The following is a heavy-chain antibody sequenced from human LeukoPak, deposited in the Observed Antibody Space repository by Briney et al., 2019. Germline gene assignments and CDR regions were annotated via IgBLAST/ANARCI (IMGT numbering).Heavy chain of an antibody. CDR3: ARDSDTYCGGDCYSFSWDY. CDR1: GYTFTGYH. V-gene: IGHV1-2*02. Sequence: ASVKVSCKASGYTFTGYHMHWVRQAPGQGLEWMGWINPNSGGTNYAQKFQGRVTMTRDTSISTAYMELSRLRSDDTAVYYCARDSDTYCGGDCYSFSWDYWGQGTLVTVSS. J-gene: IGHJ4*02. D-gene: IGHD2-21*02. CDR2: INPNSGGT.